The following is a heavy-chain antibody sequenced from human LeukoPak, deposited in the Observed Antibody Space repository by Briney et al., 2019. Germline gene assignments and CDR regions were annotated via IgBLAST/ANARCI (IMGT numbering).Heavy chain of an antibody. CDR3: ARQGEMATITGFDY. CDR2: IYPGDSDT. J-gene: IGHJ4*02. D-gene: IGHD5-24*01. V-gene: IGHV5-51*01. CDR1: GYSFSSYW. Sequence: GESLKISCKGLGYSFSSYWSAWVRQRPGKGLEWMGIIYPGDSDTRYSPSFQGQVTISADKSISTAYLQWSSLKASDTAMYYCARQGEMATITGFDYWGQGTLVTVSS.